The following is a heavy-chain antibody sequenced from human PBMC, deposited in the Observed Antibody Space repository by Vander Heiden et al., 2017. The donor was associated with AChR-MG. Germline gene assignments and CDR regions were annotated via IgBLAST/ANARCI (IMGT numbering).Heavy chain of an antibody. CDR1: GGSFSGYY. CDR2: INHSGST. J-gene: IGHJ3*02. D-gene: IGHD6-13*01. Sequence: QVQLQQWGAGLLKPSETLSLTCAVYGGSFSGYYWSWIRQPPGKGLEWIGEINHSGSTNYNPSLKSRVTISVDTSKNQFSLKLSSVTAADTAVYYCARINSSSWYESSRKHDAFDIWGQGTMVTVSS. CDR3: ARINSSSWYESSRKHDAFDI. V-gene: IGHV4-34*01.